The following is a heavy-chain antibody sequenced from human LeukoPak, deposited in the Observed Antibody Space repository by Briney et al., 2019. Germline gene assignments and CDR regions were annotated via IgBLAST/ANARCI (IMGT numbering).Heavy chain of an antibody. CDR1: GGSISSYS. D-gene: IGHD1-26*01. CDR3: ASSYSGSHPIFDC. CDR2: IYTSGST. V-gene: IGHV4-4*07. Sequence: KPSETLSLTCTVSGGSISSYSWSWIRQPAGKGLEWIGRIYTSGSTNYNPSLKSRVTMSVDTSKNQFSLKLSSVTAADTAVYYCASSYSGSHPIFDCWGQGTLVTVSS. J-gene: IGHJ4*02.